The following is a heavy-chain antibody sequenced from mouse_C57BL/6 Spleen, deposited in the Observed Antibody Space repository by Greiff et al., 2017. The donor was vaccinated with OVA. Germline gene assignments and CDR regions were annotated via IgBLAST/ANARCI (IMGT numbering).Heavy chain of an antibody. D-gene: IGHD1-1*01. CDR1: GYPITSGYY. CDR2: ISYDGSN. Sequence: EVKLLESGPGLVKPSQSLSLTCSVTGYPITSGYYWNWIRQFPGNKLEWMGYISYDGSNNYNPSLKNRISITRDTSKNQFFLKLNSVTTEDTATYYCARFTTVVATRYFDYWGQGTTLTVSS. V-gene: IGHV3-6*01. J-gene: IGHJ2*01. CDR3: ARFTTVVATRYFDY.